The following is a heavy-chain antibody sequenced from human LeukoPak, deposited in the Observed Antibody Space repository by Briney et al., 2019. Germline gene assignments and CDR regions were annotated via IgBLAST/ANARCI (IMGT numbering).Heavy chain of an antibody. D-gene: IGHD3-22*01. CDR3: AREGLYDSSGYYFPFDY. V-gene: IGHV3-33*01. CDR1: GFTFSSYG. J-gene: IGHJ4*02. CDR2: IWYDGSNK. Sequence: EGSLRLSCAASGFTFSSYGMHWVRQAPGKGLEWVAVIWYDGSNKYYADSVKGRFTISRDNSKNTLYLQMNSLRAEDTAVYYCAREGLYDSSGYYFPFDYWGQGTLVTVSS.